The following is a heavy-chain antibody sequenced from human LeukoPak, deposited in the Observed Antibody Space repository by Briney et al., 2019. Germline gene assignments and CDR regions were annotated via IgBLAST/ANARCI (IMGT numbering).Heavy chain of an antibody. CDR3: ARASAYYDSSGYYYPFDY. V-gene: IGHV4-59*08. J-gene: IGHJ4*02. D-gene: IGHD3-22*01. CDR1: GGSISSYY. Sequence: SETLSLTCTVSGGSISSYYWSWIRQPPGKGLEWLGYIYYSGSTNYNPSLKSRVTISVDTSKNQFSLKLSSVTAADTAVYYCARASAYYDSSGYYYPFDYWGQGTLVTVSS. CDR2: IYYSGST.